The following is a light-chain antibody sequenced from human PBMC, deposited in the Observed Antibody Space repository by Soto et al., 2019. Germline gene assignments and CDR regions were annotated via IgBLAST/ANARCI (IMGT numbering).Light chain of an antibody. Sequence: DIQMTQSPSTLSASVGDRVTITCRASQSISTWLAWYQQKPGKAPKLLIYEASNLESGVPSRFSGGGSGTEFTLTISSLETDDFATYDCQQYNSYYTFGQGTKVEI. V-gene: IGKV1-5*03. CDR3: QQYNSYYT. CDR2: EAS. J-gene: IGKJ2*01. CDR1: QSISTW.